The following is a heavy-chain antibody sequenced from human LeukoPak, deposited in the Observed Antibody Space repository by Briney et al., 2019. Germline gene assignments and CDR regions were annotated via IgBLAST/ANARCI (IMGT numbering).Heavy chain of an antibody. CDR2: INPKTGVT. D-gene: IGHD1-26*01. CDR1: GYTFTDYY. Sequence: ALVKVSCKASGYTFTDYYLHWVRQAPGHGLEWMGWINPKTGVTKYAQNFQGRVTMTRDTSINTAYMEVSRLRSDDTAVFYCARDLAMYSPDLDYWGQGILVTVSS. J-gene: IGHJ4*02. CDR3: ARDLAMYSPDLDY. V-gene: IGHV1-2*02.